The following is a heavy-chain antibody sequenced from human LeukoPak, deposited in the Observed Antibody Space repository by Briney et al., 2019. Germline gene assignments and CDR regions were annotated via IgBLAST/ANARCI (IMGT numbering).Heavy chain of an antibody. CDR3: APDPPQYYYGMDV. CDR1: GFTFSSYA. J-gene: IGHJ6*02. V-gene: IGHV3-23*01. Sequence: GGSLRLSCAASGFTFSSYAMSWVRQAPGKGLGWVSAISGSGGSTYYADSVKGRFTISRDNSKNTLYLQMNSLRAEDTAVYYCAPDPPQYYYGMDVWGQGTTVTVSS. CDR2: ISGSGGST.